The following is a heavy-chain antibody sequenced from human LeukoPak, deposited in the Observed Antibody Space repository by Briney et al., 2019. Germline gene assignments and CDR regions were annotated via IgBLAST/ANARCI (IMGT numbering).Heavy chain of an antibody. V-gene: IGHV3-30-3*01. CDR3: AKDPTVGAKGEGGSVDY. CDR1: GFTFSSYA. D-gene: IGHD1-26*01. J-gene: IGHJ4*02. CDR2: ISYDGSNK. Sequence: GGSLRLSCAASGFTFSSYAMHWVRQAPGKGLEWVAVISYDGSNKYYADSVKGRFTISRDNSKNTLYLQMNSLRAEDTAVYYCAKDPTVGAKGEGGSVDYWGQGTLVTVSS.